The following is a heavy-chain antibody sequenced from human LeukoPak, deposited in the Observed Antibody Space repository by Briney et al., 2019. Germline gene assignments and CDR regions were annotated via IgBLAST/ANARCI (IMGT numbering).Heavy chain of an antibody. J-gene: IGHJ6*03. CDR2: ISAYNGNT. CDR3: ARERGYCSSTSCYGYYYYMDV. Sequence: AASVKVSCKASGYTFTSYGISWVRQAPGQGLEWMGWISAYNGNTNYAQKLQGRVTMTTDTSTSTAYMELRSLRSDGTAVYYCARERGYCSSTSCYGYYYYMDVWGKGTTVTVSS. V-gene: IGHV1-18*01. CDR1: GYTFTSYG. D-gene: IGHD2-2*01.